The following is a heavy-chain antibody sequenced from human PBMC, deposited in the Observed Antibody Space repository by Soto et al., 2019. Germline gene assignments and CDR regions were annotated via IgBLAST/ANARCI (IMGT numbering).Heavy chain of an antibody. CDR2: ISSSGSTI. J-gene: IGHJ4*02. CDR1: VFTFSSYE. Sequence: PVGSLRLSCASSVFTFSSYEMNCVRQSPGKGLEWVSYISSSGSTIYYADSVKGRFTISRDNAKNSLYLQMNSLRAEDTAVYYCARVLVSWSYDYGGQATRVTVS. V-gene: IGHV3-48*03. D-gene: IGHD6-13*01. CDR3: ARVLVSWSYDY.